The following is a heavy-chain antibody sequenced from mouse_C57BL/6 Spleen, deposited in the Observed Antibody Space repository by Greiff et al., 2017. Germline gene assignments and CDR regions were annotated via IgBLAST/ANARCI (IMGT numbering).Heavy chain of an antibody. V-gene: IGHV1-64*01. CDR1: GYTFTSYW. J-gene: IGHJ1*03. CDR2: IHPNSGST. D-gene: IGHD1-1*01. Sequence: VQLQESGAELVKPGASVKLSCKASGYTFTSYWMHWVKQRPGQGLEWIGMIHPNSGSTNNNEKFKSKATLTVDKSSSTAYMQLSSLTSEDSAVYYCARYYYGSSYDWYFDVWGTGTTVTVSS. CDR3: ARYYYGSSYDWYFDV.